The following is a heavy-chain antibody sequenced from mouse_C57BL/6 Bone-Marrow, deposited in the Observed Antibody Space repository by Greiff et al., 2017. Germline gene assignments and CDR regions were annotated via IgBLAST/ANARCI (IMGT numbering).Heavy chain of an antibody. J-gene: IGHJ3*01. CDR1: GFNFKDDY. V-gene: IGHV14-4*01. CDR2: IDPENGDT. CDR3: TRIAY. Sequence: EVKLMESGAELVRPGASVKLSCTASGFNFKDDYMHWVKQRPEQGLEWIGWIDPENGDTEYASKFQGKATITVDTSSNTTNLQLSSLTSEDTAVYYCTRIAYWGQGTLVTVSA.